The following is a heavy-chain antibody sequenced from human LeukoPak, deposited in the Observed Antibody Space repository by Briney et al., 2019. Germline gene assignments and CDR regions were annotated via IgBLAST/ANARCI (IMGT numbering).Heavy chain of an antibody. CDR3: ARSLRSPRYCIDDTCYFDY. J-gene: IGHJ4*02. CDR2: ISGLGDNT. Sequence: GGSLRLSCAASGFTFTTYAMSWVRQAPGKGVEWVSGISGLGDNTYYVDSVKGRFTISRDNAKNTQYLQINSLRVEDTAVYYCARSLRSPRYCIDDTCYFDYWGQGTLVTVSS. CDR1: GFTFTTYA. V-gene: IGHV3-23*01. D-gene: IGHD2-15*01.